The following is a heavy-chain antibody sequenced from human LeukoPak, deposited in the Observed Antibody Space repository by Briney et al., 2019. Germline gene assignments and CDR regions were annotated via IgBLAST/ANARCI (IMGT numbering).Heavy chain of an antibody. J-gene: IGHJ6*02. CDR3: ASQLRYFDWLLDYYGMDV. D-gene: IGHD3-9*01. CDR1: GFTFSSYS. Sequence: GGSLRLSCAASGFTFSSYSMNWVRQAPGKGLEWVSYISSSSSTIYYADSVKGRFTISRDNAKNSLYLQMNSLRAEDTAVYYCASQLRYFDWLLDYYGMDVWGQGTTVTVSS. CDR2: ISSSSSTI. V-gene: IGHV3-48*04.